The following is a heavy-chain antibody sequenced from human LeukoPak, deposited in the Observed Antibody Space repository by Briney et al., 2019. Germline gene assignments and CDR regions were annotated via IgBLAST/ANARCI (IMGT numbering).Heavy chain of an antibody. CDR2: ISYDGSNK. Sequence: GGSLRLSCAASGFTFSSYAMHWVRQAPGKGLEWVAVISYDGSNKCYADSVKGRFTISRDNSKNTLYLQMNSLRAEDTAVYYCARGEFWGRLDYWGQGTLVTVSS. V-gene: IGHV3-30-3*01. J-gene: IGHJ4*02. CDR3: ARGEFWGRLDY. CDR1: GFTFSSYA. D-gene: IGHD7-27*01.